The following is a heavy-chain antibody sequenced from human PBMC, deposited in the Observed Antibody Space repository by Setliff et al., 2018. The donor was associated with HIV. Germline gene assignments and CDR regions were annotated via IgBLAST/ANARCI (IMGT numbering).Heavy chain of an antibody. Sequence: GGSLRLSCAASGFTFSSYWMHWVRQAPGKGLDWVSVIYSGGSTYYADSVKGRFTISRDNSKNTLYLQMNSLRAEDTAVYYCARDPHSYDYGANFDYWGQGTLVTVSS. CDR2: IYSGGST. CDR3: ARDPHSYDYGANFDY. J-gene: IGHJ4*02. V-gene: IGHV3-66*02. CDR1: GFTFSSYW. D-gene: IGHD4-17*01.